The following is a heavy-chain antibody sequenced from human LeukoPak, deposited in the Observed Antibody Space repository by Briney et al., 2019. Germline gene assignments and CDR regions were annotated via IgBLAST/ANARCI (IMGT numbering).Heavy chain of an antibody. CDR3: ARASGAFDY. J-gene: IGHJ4*02. CDR1: GFPFSTYG. V-gene: IGHV3-33*01. CDR2: ILFDGSNK. Sequence: PGRSLRLSCAASGFPFSTYGMHWVRQAPGKGLEWVAVILFDGSNKYYADSVKGRFTISRNNSKNTLYLQMNSLRAEDTAVYYCARASGAFDYWGQGTLATVSS.